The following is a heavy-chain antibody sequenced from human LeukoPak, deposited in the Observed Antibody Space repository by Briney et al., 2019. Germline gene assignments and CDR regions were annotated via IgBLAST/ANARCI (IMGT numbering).Heavy chain of an antibody. CDR3: AKGNNSISFNFDY. CDR1: GFTFRDFS. D-gene: IGHD2/OR15-2a*01. V-gene: IGHV3-43*02. Sequence: GGSLRLSCAASGFTFRDFSMHWVRQTPGKGLEWVSLISGDGGVTHYGDSVRGRFTISRDNSKNSLYLHMSSLRVEDTAFYHCAKGNNSISFNFDYWSRGTLVTLSS. J-gene: IGHJ4*02. CDR2: ISGDGGVT.